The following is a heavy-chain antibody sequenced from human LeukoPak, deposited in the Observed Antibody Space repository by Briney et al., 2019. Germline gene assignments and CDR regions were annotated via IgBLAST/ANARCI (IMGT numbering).Heavy chain of an antibody. Sequence: SGPALVKPTQTLTLTCTFSGFSLSTSGMRVSWIRQPPGKALEWLARIDWDDDKFYSTSLKNRLTISKDTSKNQVVLTKTNMDPVDTATYYCARMGNGYYYYMDVWGKGTTVTVSS. D-gene: IGHD1-1*01. CDR3: ARMGNGYYYYMDV. V-gene: IGHV2-70*04. CDR1: GFSLSTSGMR. CDR2: IDWDDDK. J-gene: IGHJ6*03.